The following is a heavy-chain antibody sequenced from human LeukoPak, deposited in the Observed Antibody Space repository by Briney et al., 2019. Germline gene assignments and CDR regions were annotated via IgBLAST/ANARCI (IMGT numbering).Heavy chain of an antibody. CDR2: ITGSGGST. J-gene: IGHJ4*02. CDR1: GFTFSTYG. D-gene: IGHD2/OR15-2a*01. CDR3: AKGPLLWN. Sequence: GGSLRLYCVASGFTFSTYGMSWVRQAPGKGLEWVSAITGSGGSTYYADSVKGRFTISRDNSRNTLYLQMNSLRAEDTAVYYCAKGPLLWNWGQGTLVTVSS. V-gene: IGHV3-23*01.